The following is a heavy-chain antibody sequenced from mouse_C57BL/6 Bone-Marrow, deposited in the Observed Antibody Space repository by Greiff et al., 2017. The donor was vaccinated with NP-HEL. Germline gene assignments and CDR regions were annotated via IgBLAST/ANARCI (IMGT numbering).Heavy chain of an antibody. J-gene: IGHJ2*01. CDR3: TTPGPFWYYVDY. CDR1: GFNIKDDY. Sequence: VQLQQSGAELVRPGASVKLSCTASGFNIKDDYMHWVKQRPEQGLEWIGWIDPENGDTEYASKFQGKATITADTSSNTAYLQLSSLTSEDTAVYYCTTPGPFWYYVDYWGQGTTLTVSS. V-gene: IGHV14-4*01. CDR2: IDPENGDT.